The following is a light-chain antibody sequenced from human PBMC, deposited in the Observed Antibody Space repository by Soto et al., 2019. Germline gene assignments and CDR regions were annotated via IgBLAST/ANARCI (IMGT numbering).Light chain of an antibody. J-gene: IGKJ3*01. CDR1: QFMSVW. CDR3: QQYNSFPLT. CDR2: KAV. Sequence: DIQMTQSPSTLSASVGDRVTITCRASQFMSVWLAWYQQKPGTAPKLLIYKAVSLESGVPARFSGRGSGTEFTVTMSSLQPNDSATYYCQQYNSFPLTFGPGTKVDIK. V-gene: IGKV1-5*03.